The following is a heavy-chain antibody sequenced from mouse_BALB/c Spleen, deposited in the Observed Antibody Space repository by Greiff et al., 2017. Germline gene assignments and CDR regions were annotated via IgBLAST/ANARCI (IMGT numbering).Heavy chain of an antibody. CDR3: ASLIYYYGSDYFDY. Sequence: EVKLEESGGGLVKPGGSLKLSCAASGFTFSSYAMSWVRQTPEKRLEWVASISSGGSTYYPDSVKGRFTISRDNARNILYLQMSSLRSEDTAMYYCASLIYYYGSDYFDYWGQGTTLTVSS. D-gene: IGHD1-1*01. CDR1: GFTFSSYA. J-gene: IGHJ2*01. CDR2: ISSGGST. V-gene: IGHV5-6-5*01.